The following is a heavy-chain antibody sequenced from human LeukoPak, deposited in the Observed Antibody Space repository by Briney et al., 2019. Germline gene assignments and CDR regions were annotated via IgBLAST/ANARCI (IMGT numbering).Heavy chain of an antibody. J-gene: IGHJ4*02. CDR2: INHSGGT. CDR3: ARRGWYVGVDY. D-gene: IGHD6-19*01. CDR1: GGSFSGYY. V-gene: IGHV4-34*01. Sequence: PSETLSLTCAVDGGSFSGYYWSWIRQPPGKGLEWIGEINHSGGTNYNPSLKSRVTISVDMSKNQFSLKLSSATAADTAVYYCARRGWYVGVDYWGQGTLVTVSS.